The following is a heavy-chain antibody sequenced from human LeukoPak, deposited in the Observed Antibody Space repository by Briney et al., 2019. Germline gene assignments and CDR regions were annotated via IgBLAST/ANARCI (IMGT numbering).Heavy chain of an antibody. CDR3: ARGVRGDFDY. CDR2: IYTSGST. V-gene: IGHV4-61*02. CDR1: GGSISSGSYY. J-gene: IGHJ4*02. Sequence: KASETLSLTCTVSGGSISSGSYYWSWIRQPAGKGLEWIGRIYTSGSTNYNPSLKSRVTISVDTSKNQFSLKLSSVTAADTAVYYCARGVRGDFDYWGQGTLVTVSS. D-gene: IGHD3-10*01.